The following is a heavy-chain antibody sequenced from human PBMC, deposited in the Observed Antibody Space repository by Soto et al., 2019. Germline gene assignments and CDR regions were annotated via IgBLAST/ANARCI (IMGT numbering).Heavy chain of an antibody. J-gene: IGHJ4*02. CDR1: GFDLGSYY. CDR3: ARELDVAARPGSQRLDH. CDR2: ISSQSIYT. D-gene: IGHD6-6*01. V-gene: IGHV3-11*06. Sequence: PEGSLRLSCVTSGFDLGSYYMTWLRQAPGKGLEWVSHISSQSIYTNYAASVKGRFTISRDNAKNSLYLQMTSLRADDTAVYYCARELDVAARPGSQRLDHVGQGTLVTVSS.